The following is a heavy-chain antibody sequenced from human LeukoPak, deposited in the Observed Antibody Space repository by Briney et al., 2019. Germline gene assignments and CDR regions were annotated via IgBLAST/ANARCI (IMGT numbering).Heavy chain of an antibody. V-gene: IGHV4-39*01. Sequence: SETLSLTCTVSGGSISSSSYYWGWIRQPPGKGLEWIGSIYYSGSTYYNPSLKSRVTISVDTSKNQFSLKLSSVTAADTAVYYCARLGRAYYYDSSGYDYYGMDVWGQGTTVTVSS. CDR1: GGSISSSSYY. CDR2: IYYSGST. J-gene: IGHJ6*02. D-gene: IGHD3-22*01. CDR3: ARLGRAYYYDSSGYDYYGMDV.